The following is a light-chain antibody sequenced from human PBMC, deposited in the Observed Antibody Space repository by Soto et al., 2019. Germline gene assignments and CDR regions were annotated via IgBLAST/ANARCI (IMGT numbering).Light chain of an antibody. J-gene: IGLJ2*01. Sequence: QSVLTQPPSVSGAPGQRAPISAPRSPNIGAGYDVHWYRQRPGAAPKLLIYGNNNRPSGVPDRFSGSKSGTSASLAITGLQAEDEGDYYCQSYGSGLRVFGGGTKLTVL. CDR1: PNIGAGYD. CDR3: QSYGSGLRV. CDR2: GNN. V-gene: IGLV1-40*01.